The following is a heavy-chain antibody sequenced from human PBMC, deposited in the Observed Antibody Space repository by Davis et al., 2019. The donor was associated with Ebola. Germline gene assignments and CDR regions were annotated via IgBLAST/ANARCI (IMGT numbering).Heavy chain of an antibody. CDR1: GYTFTSYG. D-gene: IGHD1-26*01. CDR2: IIPIFGTA. V-gene: IGHV1-69*13. Sequence: AASVKVSCKASGYTFTSYGISWVRQAPGQGLEWMGGIIPIFGTANYAQKFQGRVTITADESTSTAYMELSSLRSDDTAVYYCARDQRGGSYFYWGQGTLVTVSS. J-gene: IGHJ4*02. CDR3: ARDQRGGSYFY.